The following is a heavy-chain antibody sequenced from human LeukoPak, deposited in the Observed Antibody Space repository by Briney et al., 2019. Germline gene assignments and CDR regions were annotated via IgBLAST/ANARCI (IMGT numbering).Heavy chain of an antibody. CDR3: ARAAPGYGSSWCGDYGMDV. CDR1: GYSISRGYY. CDR2: IYTSGST. Sequence: PSETLSLTCTVSGYSISRGYYWSWIRQPAGKGLEWIGRIYTSGSTNYNPSLKSRVTISVDRSKNQFSLKLSSVTAADTAVYYCARAAPGYGSSWCGDYGMDVWGQGPTVTVSS. D-gene: IGHD6-13*01. J-gene: IGHJ6*02. V-gene: IGHV4-4*07.